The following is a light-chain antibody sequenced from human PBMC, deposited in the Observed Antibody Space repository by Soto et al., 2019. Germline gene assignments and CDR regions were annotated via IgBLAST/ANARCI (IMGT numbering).Light chain of an antibody. CDR3: QQLHSNPYT. CDR2: AAS. CDR1: QGISSY. J-gene: IGKJ2*01. Sequence: DIQLTQSPSFLSASVGDRVTITCRASQGISSYLAWYQQKPGTAPQLLIYAASTLQSGVPSRFSGSGSGTEFTLTISSLQPEDFATYYCQQLHSNPYTFGQGTKLEI. V-gene: IGKV1-9*01.